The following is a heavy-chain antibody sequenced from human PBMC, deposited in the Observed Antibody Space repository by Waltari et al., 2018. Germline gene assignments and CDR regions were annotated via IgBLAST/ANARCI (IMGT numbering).Heavy chain of an antibody. V-gene: IGHV3-23*01. Sequence: EGQLLESGGGLVQTGGSLRLSCAASGFMFSIYPMTWVRQAQGKGLDWVCTITADGRRRNYADSVKGRFTISRDNSKNILDLQMNTLRAEDTAVYFCAKADFGNPYWFFDLWGRGTLLTVSS. CDR3: AKADFGNPYWFFDL. CDR2: ITADGRRR. D-gene: IGHD3-10*01. J-gene: IGHJ2*01. CDR1: GFMFSIYP.